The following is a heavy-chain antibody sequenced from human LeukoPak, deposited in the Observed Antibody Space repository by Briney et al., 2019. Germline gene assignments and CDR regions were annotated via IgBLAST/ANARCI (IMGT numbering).Heavy chain of an antibody. D-gene: IGHD3-10*01. CDR1: GGSFSGYY. CDR3: ARGGHYYGSGRPIY. J-gene: IGHJ4*02. V-gene: IGHV4-34*01. Sequence: SETLSLTCAVHGGSFSGYYWSWIRQPPGKGLEWIGGINHSGSTNYNPSLKSRVTISVDTSKNQFSLKLSSVTAADTAVYYCARGGHYYGSGRPIYWGQGTLVTVSS. CDR2: INHSGST.